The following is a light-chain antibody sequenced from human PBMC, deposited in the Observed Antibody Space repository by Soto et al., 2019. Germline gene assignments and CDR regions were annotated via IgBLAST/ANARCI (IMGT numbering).Light chain of an antibody. V-gene: IGLV1-40*01. CDR2: ANS. CDR1: SSNIGAGCD. Sequence: QSVLTQPPSVSGAPGQRVTISCTGSSSNIGAGCDVHWYRQLPGTAPKLLIYANSNRPSGVPDRFSGSKSGTSASLAITGLQAEDEADYYCQSYDSSLSVVFGGGTKLTVL. J-gene: IGLJ2*01. CDR3: QSYDSSLSVV.